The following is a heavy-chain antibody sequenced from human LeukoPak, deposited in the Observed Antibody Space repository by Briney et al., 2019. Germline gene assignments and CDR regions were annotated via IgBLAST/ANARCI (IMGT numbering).Heavy chain of an antibody. CDR2: IYPTDSDT. J-gene: IGHJ4*02. D-gene: IGHD5-12*01. CDR1: GYTFTSYW. Sequence: GESLKISCKGSGYTFTSYWITWVRQMPGKGLEWVGLIYPTDSDTRYSPSFQGQVTISADKSISTAYLQWNSLKASDTAMYYCARRGYSGYDLQYFDSWGQGTLVTVSS. CDR3: ARRGYSGYDLQYFDS. V-gene: IGHV5-51*01.